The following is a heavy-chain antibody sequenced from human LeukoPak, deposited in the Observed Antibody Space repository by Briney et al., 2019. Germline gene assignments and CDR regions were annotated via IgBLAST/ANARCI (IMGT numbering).Heavy chain of an antibody. CDR2: IYYSGST. D-gene: IGHD3-22*01. CDR3: ARVPYYYDSSGFDY. J-gene: IGHJ4*02. CDR1: GGSISSGGYS. V-gene: IGHV4-31*03. Sequence: SQTLSLTCTVSGGSISSGGYSWSWIRQHPGKGLEWIGYIYYSGSTYYNPSLKSRVTISVDTSKNQFSLKLSSVTAADTAVYYCARVPYYYDSSGFDYWGQGTLVTVSS.